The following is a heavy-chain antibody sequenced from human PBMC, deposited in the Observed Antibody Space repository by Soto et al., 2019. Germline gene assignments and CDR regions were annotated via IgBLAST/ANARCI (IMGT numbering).Heavy chain of an antibody. J-gene: IGHJ4*02. Sequence: QVQLQESGPGLVKPSETLSLTCTVSGGSIGSYYWSWIRQPPGKGLEWIGYIYYSGSTNYNPSLKSRVTISVDTSKNQFSLKLSSVTAADTAVYYCARLGGSYQRDWGQGTLVTVSS. V-gene: IGHV4-59*01. D-gene: IGHD2-15*01. CDR1: GGSIGSYY. CDR3: ARLGGSYQRD. CDR2: IYYSGST.